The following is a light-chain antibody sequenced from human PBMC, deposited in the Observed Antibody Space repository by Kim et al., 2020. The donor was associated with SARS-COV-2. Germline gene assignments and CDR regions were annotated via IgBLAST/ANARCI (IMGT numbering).Light chain of an antibody. J-gene: IGKJ5*01. CDR3: MQGLETSIT. V-gene: IGKV2-28*01. Sequence: DIVMTQSPLSLPVTPGESASISCRSSQSLLHGNGYNYLDWYLQKPGQSPQLLISLGSNRASGVPDRFSGSGSGTDFTLKISRVEAEDVGVYYCMQGLETSITFGQGTRLEIK. CDR1: QSLLHGNGYNY. CDR2: LGS.